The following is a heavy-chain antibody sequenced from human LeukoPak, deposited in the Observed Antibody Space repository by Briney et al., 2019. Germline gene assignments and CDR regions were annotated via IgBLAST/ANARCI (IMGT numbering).Heavy chain of an antibody. CDR3: ARDGGFGELSFPYFQH. CDR2: ISYDGSNK. D-gene: IGHD3-10*01. CDR1: GFTFSSYA. V-gene: IGHV3-30-3*01. J-gene: IGHJ1*01. Sequence: PGRSLRLSCAASGFTFSSYAMHWVRQAPGKGLEWVAVISYDGSNKYYADSVKGRFTISRDNSKNTLYLQMNSLRAEDTAVYYCARDGGFGELSFPYFQHWGQGTLVTVSS.